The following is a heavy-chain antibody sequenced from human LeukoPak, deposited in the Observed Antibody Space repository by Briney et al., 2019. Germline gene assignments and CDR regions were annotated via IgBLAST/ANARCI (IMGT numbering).Heavy chain of an antibody. J-gene: IGHJ4*02. Sequence: SVKVSCKASGGTFSSYAMSWVRQAPGQGLEWMGRIIPIFGIANYAQKFQGRVTITADKSTSTAYMELSSLRSEDTAVYYCASVGTPYYDSSGYYGGFDYWGQGTLVTVSS. D-gene: IGHD3-22*01. CDR2: IIPIFGIA. V-gene: IGHV1-69*04. CDR1: GGTFSSYA. CDR3: ASVGTPYYDSSGYYGGFDY.